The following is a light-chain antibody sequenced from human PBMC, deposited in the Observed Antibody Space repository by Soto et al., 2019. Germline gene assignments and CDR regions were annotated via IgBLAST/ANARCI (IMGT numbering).Light chain of an antibody. J-gene: IGKJ5*01. Sequence: EIVMTQSPATLSVSPGERVTLSCRASQSVSTNVAWYQQKPGQAPRLLIYGPSTRATGIPARFSGSGSGTEFTLTISSLQSEDFAVYYCQQCNSWPVITFGQGTRLEIK. CDR1: QSVSTN. CDR2: GPS. V-gene: IGKV3-15*01. CDR3: QQCNSWPVIT.